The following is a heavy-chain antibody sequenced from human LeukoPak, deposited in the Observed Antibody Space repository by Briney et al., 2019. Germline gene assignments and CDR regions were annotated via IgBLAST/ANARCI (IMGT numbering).Heavy chain of an antibody. D-gene: IGHD3-10*01. V-gene: IGHV3-23*01. CDR3: AKDHMVRGVIKVSGFDY. CDR1: GFTFSSYA. Sequence: PGGSLRLSCAASGFTFSSYAMSWVRQAPGKGLEWVSAISGSGGSTYYADSVKGRFTISRDNSKNTLYLQMNSLRAEDTAVYYCAKDHMVRGVIKVSGFDYWGQGTLVTVSS. J-gene: IGHJ4*02. CDR2: ISGSGGST.